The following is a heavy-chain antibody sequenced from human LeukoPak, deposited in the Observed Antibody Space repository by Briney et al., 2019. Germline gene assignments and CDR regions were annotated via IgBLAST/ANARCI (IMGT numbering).Heavy chain of an antibody. V-gene: IGHV3-23*01. CDR1: GFTFSSYA. D-gene: IGHD6-13*01. CDR2: ISGSGGST. Sequence: GGSLRLSCAASGFTFSSYAMSWVRQAPGKGLEWVSAISGSGGSTYYADSVKGRFTISRDNSKNTLYLQMSSLRAEDTAVYYCAKDRTGRSSWIFDNWGQGTLVTVSS. CDR3: AKDRTGRSSWIFDN. J-gene: IGHJ4*02.